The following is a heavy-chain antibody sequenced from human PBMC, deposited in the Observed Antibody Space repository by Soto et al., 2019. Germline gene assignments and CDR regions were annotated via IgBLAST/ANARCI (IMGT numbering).Heavy chain of an antibody. Sequence: QLQLQESGPGLVKPSETLSLTCTVSGGSIISTSYYWGWIRQPPGKGLEWIGTIYYSGTTYYNPSLKSRVTISVDTYKNQFSLILRSVTAADTAVYYCASRGLNCDPFDYWGQGTLVTVSS. CDR3: ASRGLNCDPFDY. D-gene: IGHD3-10*01. V-gene: IGHV4-39*01. CDR1: GGSIISTSYY. J-gene: IGHJ4*02. CDR2: IYYSGTT.